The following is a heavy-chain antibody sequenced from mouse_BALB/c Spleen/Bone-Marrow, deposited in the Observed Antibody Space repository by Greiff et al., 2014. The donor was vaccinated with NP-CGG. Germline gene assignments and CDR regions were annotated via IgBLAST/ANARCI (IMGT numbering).Heavy chain of an antibody. J-gene: IGHJ2*01. Sequence: QVQLQQSAAELARPGASVKMSCKASGYTFTKYTMFWIKKRPGQGLEWIGYINPSSGYTDYNQKLKVRTTLTADKSSSTAYMQLIGLTSEDSAVYYCAREGDHHGYGDYWGQGTTLTVSA. D-gene: IGHD1-2*01. CDR3: AREGDHHGYGDY. V-gene: IGHV1-4*02. CDR2: INPSSGYT. CDR1: GYTFTKYT.